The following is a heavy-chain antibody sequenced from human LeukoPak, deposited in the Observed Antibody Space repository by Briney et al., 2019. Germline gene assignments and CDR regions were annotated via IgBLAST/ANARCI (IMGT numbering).Heavy chain of an antibody. V-gene: IGHV4-61*02. Sequence: PSEILSLTCTVSGGSISSVSYYWSWIREPAGKGQEWIGRIYTSGTTEYNPSLKSRVTVSLDTSKNQFSLKLGSVTAADTALYYCAAFLLQQINVFDIWGQGTMVTVSS. J-gene: IGHJ3*02. CDR2: IYTSGTT. CDR1: GGSISSVSYY. D-gene: IGHD1-1*01. CDR3: AAFLLQQINVFDI.